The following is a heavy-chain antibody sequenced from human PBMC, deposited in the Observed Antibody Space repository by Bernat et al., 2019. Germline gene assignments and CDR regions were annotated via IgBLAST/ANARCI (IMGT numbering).Heavy chain of an antibody. Sequence: QVQLVQSGAEVKKPGASVKVSCKASGYTFTSYGISWVRQAPGQGLEWMGWISAYNGNTNYAQKLQGRVTMTTDTSTSTAYMELRSLRSDDTAVYYCARGIAAAGTPGGYYYYYMDVWGKGTTVTVSS. CDR2: ISAYNGNT. J-gene: IGHJ6*03. CDR3: ARGIAAAGTPGGYYYYYMDV. CDR1: GYTFTSYG. V-gene: IGHV1-18*01. D-gene: IGHD6-13*01.